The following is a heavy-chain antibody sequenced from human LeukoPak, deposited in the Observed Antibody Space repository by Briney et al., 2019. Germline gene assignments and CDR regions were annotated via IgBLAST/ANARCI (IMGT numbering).Heavy chain of an antibody. CDR1: GYTFTSYG. Sequence: SVKVSCKASGYTFTSYGISWVRQAPGQGLEWMGGIIPIFGTANYAQKFQGRVTITADESTSTAYMELSSLRSEDTAVYYCANLPYCSSTSCYGGRDYWGQGTLVTVSS. J-gene: IGHJ4*02. CDR3: ANLPYCSSTSCYGGRDY. CDR2: IIPIFGTA. D-gene: IGHD2-2*01. V-gene: IGHV1-69*13.